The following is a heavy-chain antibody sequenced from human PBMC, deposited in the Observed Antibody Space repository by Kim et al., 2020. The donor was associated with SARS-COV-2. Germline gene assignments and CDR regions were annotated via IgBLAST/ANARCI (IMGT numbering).Heavy chain of an antibody. Sequence: ANYAQKFQGRVTITADGSTSTAYMELSSLRSEDTAVYYCARFGEVGGVDYWGQGTLVTVSS. V-gene: IGHV1-69*01. CDR2: A. J-gene: IGHJ4*02. D-gene: IGHD1-26*01. CDR3: ARFGEVGGVDY.